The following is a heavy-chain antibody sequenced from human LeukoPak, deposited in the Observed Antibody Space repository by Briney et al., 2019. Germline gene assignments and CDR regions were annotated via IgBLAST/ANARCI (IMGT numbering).Heavy chain of an antibody. Sequence: GGSLRLSCAASGLSFSNYWMTWVRQAPGKGLEWVATIKQDGSEEYYVDSVKGRFTISRDNAKNSLYLQMNSLRSEDTAVYYCARFYNGYYDILTGYSTFDYWGQGTLVTVSS. CDR2: IKQDGSEE. J-gene: IGHJ4*02. CDR1: GLSFSNYW. CDR3: ARFYNGYYDILTGYSTFDY. D-gene: IGHD3-9*01. V-gene: IGHV3-7*03.